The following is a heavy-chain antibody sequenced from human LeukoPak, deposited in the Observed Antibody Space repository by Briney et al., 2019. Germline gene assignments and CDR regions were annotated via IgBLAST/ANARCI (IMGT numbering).Heavy chain of an antibody. CDR3: ARGDYDFWSGTALNYFDY. J-gene: IGHJ4*02. Sequence: ASVKVSCKSSGYTFPNYDINWVRQAPGQGLEWMGWISAYNGNTNYAQKLQGRVTMTTDTSTSTAYMELRSLRSDDTAVYYCARGDYDFWSGTALNYFDYWGQGTLVTVSS. D-gene: IGHD3-3*01. CDR1: GYTFPNYD. V-gene: IGHV1-18*01. CDR2: ISAYNGNT.